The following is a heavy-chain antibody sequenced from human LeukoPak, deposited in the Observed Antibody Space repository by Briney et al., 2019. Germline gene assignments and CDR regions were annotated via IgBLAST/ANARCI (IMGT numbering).Heavy chain of an antibody. Sequence: SETLSLTCTVSGGSISSYYWSWIRQPPGKGLEWIGYIYYSGSTNYNPSLKSRVTISVDTSKNQFSLKLSSVTAADTAVYYCASAGYSSSWQNWFDPWGQGTQVTVSS. CDR2: IYYSGST. CDR3: ASAGYSSSWQNWFDP. D-gene: IGHD6-13*01. CDR1: GGSISSYY. V-gene: IGHV4-59*01. J-gene: IGHJ5*02.